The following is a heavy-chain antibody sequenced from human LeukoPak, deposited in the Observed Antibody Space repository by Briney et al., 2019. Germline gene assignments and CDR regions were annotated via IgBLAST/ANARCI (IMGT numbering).Heavy chain of an antibody. Sequence: ASVKVSCKASGYTFTTYDLNWVRQATGQGLEWMGWMNPNSGNTCYAQKFQGRVTMTRNTSISTAYMELNNLASEDTAVYYCARRIRGAPTDHWGQGTLVTVSS. D-gene: IGHD3-10*01. CDR1: GYTFTTYD. CDR2: MNPNSGNT. J-gene: IGHJ4*02. V-gene: IGHV1-8*01. CDR3: ARRIRGAPTDH.